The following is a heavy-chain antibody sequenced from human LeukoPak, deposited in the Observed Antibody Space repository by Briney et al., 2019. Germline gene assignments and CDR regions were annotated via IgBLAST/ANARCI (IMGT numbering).Heavy chain of an antibody. Sequence: EPSVTLSLTCSVYGCTISSYYWSWLRQPPGKGLEWIGYIYYSRSNNYNPSLKSRVTISVDTAKSQFSLKLSSVTAADTAVYYCSRARDYGFYMDVWGKGTTVTVSS. CDR1: GCTISSYY. V-gene: IGHV4-59*01. J-gene: IGHJ6*03. CDR2: IYYSRSN. CDR3: SRARDYGFYMDV. D-gene: IGHD4-17*01.